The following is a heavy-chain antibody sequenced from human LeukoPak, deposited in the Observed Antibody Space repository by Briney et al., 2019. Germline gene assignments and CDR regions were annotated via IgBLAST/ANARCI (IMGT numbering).Heavy chain of an antibody. D-gene: IGHD6-13*01. Sequence: SETLSLTCTVSGGSISNYYWSWIRQPPGKGLEWIGYIYYSGSTNYNPSLKSRVTISVDTSKNQFSLRLSSVTAADTAVYYCARDGRIAATGAPNWFDPWGQGTLVTVSS. CDR1: GGSISNYY. J-gene: IGHJ5*02. V-gene: IGHV4-59*01. CDR2: IYYSGST. CDR3: ARDGRIAATGAPNWFDP.